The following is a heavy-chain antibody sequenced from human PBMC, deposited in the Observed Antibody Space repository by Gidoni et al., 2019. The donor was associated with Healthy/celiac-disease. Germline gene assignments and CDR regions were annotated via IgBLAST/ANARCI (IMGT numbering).Heavy chain of an antibody. D-gene: IGHD6-19*01. Sequence: QVQLVESGGGLVKPGGSLRLSCAASGFTFSDYYMSWIRQAPGKGLEWVSDIRSSSSYTNDADSVKGRFTISRDNAKNSLYLQMNSLRAEDTAVYYCARPRLVGSSGWYYFDYWGQGTLVTVSS. J-gene: IGHJ4*02. CDR2: IRSSSSYT. V-gene: IGHV3-11*06. CDR3: ARPRLVGSSGWYYFDY. CDR1: GFTFSDYY.